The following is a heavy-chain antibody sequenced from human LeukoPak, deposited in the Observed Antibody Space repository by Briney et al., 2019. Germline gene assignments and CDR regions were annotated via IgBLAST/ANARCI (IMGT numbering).Heavy chain of an antibody. CDR2: INSDGSRT. CDR1: GFTFSSYW. J-gene: IGHJ4*02. D-gene: IGHD7-27*01. Sequence: GGSLRLSCAASGFTFSSYWMHWVRQVPGKGLVWVSRINSDGSRTTYADSVKGRFTISRDNAKSTLYLQMNSLRAEDTAVYYCARELDNWGSTEFDSWGQGTLVTVSA. V-gene: IGHV3-74*03. CDR3: ARELDNWGSTEFDS.